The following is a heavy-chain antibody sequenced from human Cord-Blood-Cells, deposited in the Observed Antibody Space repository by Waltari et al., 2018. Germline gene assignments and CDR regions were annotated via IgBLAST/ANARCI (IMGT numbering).Heavy chain of an antibody. CDR3: ARGLGGYYTGYNGFDP. V-gene: IGHV1-8*03. CDR2: MNPNSGNT. J-gene: IGHJ5*02. Sequence: QVQLVQSGAEVKQPGASVRVSCTASGYTFTSYDIPWARQATGKGLEWRGWMNPNSGNTGYAQKFQGRVTITRNTSISTAYMELSSLRSEDTAVYYCARGLGGYYTGYNGFDPWGQGTLVTVSS. CDR1: GYTFTSYD. D-gene: IGHD3-3*01.